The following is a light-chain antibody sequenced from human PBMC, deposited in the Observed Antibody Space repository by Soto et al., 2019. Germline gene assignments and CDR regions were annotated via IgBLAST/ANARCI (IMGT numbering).Light chain of an antibody. CDR3: QQYNNWPPRAWT. Sequence: EIVMTQSPATLSVSPGERATLSCRASPSVSSNLAWYQQKPGQAPRLLIYGASTRATGIPARFSGSGSGTEFTLTISSLQSEDFAVYYCQQYNNWPPRAWTFGQGTKVEIK. V-gene: IGKV3-15*01. J-gene: IGKJ1*01. CDR1: PSVSSN. CDR2: GAS.